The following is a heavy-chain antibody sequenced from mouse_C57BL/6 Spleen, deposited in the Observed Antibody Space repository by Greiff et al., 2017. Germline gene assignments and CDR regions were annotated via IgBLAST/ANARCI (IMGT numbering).Heavy chain of an antibody. V-gene: IGHV1-9*01. J-gene: IGHJ4*01. Sequence: QVQLQQSGAELMKPGASVKLSCKATGYTIKGYWIEWVKQRPGHGLEWIGEILPGSGSTNYTEKFQGKATFTADTSSNTAYLPLSSLPTADSAIYSCAFYYSPSSAMDYWGQGTSVTVSS. CDR2: ILPGSGST. CDR3: AFYYSPSSAMDY. D-gene: IGHD1-1*01. CDR1: GYTIKGYW.